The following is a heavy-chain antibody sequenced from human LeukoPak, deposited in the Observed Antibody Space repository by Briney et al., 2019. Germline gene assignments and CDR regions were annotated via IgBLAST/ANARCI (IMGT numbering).Heavy chain of an antibody. Sequence: GASVKVSCKASGYTFTGYYMHWVRQAPGQGLEWMGWINPNSGGTNYAQKFQGRVTMTRDTSISTAYMELSRLRSDDTAVYYCARGGLGYCSSTSCYNRRFDPWGRGTLVTVSS. D-gene: IGHD2-2*02. CDR2: INPNSGGT. J-gene: IGHJ5*02. CDR1: GYTFTGYY. CDR3: ARGGLGYCSSTSCYNRRFDP. V-gene: IGHV1-2*02.